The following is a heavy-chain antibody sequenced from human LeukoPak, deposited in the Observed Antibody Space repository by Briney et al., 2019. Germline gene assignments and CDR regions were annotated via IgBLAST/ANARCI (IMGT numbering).Heavy chain of an antibody. D-gene: IGHD5-12*01. V-gene: IGHV3-11*06. CDR2: ISSRSSNI. Sequence: GGSLRLSCAASGFTFSDYYMSWIRQAPGKGLEWVSFISSRSSNINYADSVKGRFTISGDNAKNSLYLQMNSLRAEDTAVYYCARSGTGYEKAFFDYWGQGTLVTVSS. CDR3: ARSGTGYEKAFFDY. J-gene: IGHJ4*02. CDR1: GFTFSDYY.